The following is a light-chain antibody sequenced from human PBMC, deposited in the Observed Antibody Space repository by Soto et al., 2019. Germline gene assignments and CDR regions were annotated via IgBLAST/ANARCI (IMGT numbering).Light chain of an antibody. Sequence: EIVMTQSPATLSVSPGERVTLFCRASQSVSRNLAWHQQKPGQAPRLLIYGVSNRATGVPARFSGSGSETEFTLTISSLQSEDFAVYYCQHYYYWPPWTFGQRDQGGYQ. CDR2: GVS. CDR1: QSVSRN. V-gene: IGKV3-15*01. CDR3: QHYYYWPPWT. J-gene: IGKJ1*01.